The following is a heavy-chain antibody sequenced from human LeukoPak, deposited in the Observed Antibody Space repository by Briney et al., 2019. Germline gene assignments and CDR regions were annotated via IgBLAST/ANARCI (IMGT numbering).Heavy chain of an antibody. CDR2: ISESGYTT. CDR3: ARRDSYDYDTSRGYYFDF. D-gene: IGHD3-22*01. CDR1: GFIFSSYG. V-gene: IGHV3-23*01. Sequence: GGSLRLSCAASGFIFSSYGMSWVRQAPGKGLEWVSSISESGYTTNYADSVKGRFTISRDNSKSTLYLQMNSLRAEETAVYYCARRDSYDYDTSRGYYFDFWGQGTLVTVSS. J-gene: IGHJ4*02.